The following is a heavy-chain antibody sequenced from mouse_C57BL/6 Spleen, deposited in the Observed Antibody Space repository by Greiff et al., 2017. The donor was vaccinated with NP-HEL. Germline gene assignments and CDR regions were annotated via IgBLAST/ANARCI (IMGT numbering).Heavy chain of an antibody. J-gene: IGHJ3*01. CDR3: ARGGQLRPWFAY. V-gene: IGHV1-9*01. CDR2: ILPGSGST. CDR1: GYTFTGYW. D-gene: IGHD3-2*02. Sequence: QVQLQQSGAELMKPGASVKLSCKATGYTFTGYWIEWVKQRPGHGLEWIGEILPGSGSTYYYENFKGKSTFTADPSSNTAYMQLSSLTTEDSAIYDCARGGQLRPWFAYWGQGTLVTVSA.